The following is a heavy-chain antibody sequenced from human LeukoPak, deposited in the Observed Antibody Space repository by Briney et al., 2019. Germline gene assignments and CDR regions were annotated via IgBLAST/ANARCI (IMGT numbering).Heavy chain of an antibody. J-gene: IGHJ4*02. CDR1: GFTFSNYW. CDR2: IKQDGSDK. Sequence: TGGPLRLSCAASGFTFSNYWMSWVRQAPGKGLEWVANIKQDGSDKYYVDSVKGRFTISRDNTKNSLYLQMNSLRAEDTAVYYCARGGWYYFDYWGQGTLVTVSS. D-gene: IGHD6-19*01. CDR3: ARGGWYYFDY. V-gene: IGHV3-7*04.